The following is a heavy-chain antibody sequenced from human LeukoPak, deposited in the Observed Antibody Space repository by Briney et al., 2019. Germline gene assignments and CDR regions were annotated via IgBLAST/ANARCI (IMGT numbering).Heavy chain of an antibody. CDR2: ILKDGTTT. J-gene: IGHJ4*02. CDR1: GFTFSNYW. CDR3: ACAMKGPIDY. V-gene: IGHV3-74*01. Sequence: SGGSLRLSCEASGFTFSNYWMHWVRQAPGKGLVWVSRILKDGTTTSYADSVKGRFTISRDNAKNTLYLQMNSLRAEDTAVYYCACAMKGPIDYWGQGILVTVSS.